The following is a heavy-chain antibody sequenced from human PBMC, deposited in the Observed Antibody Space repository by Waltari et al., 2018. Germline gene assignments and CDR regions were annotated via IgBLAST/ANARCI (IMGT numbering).Heavy chain of an antibody. CDR3: AKGFEDLLPFDH. V-gene: IGHV3-23*04. CDR1: GFTSFNYF. D-gene: IGHD2-21*01. J-gene: IGHJ4*02. Sequence: EVQLVESGGGLVQPGGSLRLSCAASGFTSFNYFISWVRQAPGKWRAGISASSDGGVYTYYADSVEGRFTISRDSSKNTIYLQMNSLRVEDTALYYCAKGFEDLLPFDHWGQGTQVTVSS. CDR2: SSDGGVYT.